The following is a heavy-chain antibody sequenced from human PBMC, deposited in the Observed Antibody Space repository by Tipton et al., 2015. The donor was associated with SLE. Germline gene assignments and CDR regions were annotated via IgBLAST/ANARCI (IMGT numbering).Heavy chain of an antibody. V-gene: IGHV4-38-2*02. CDR2: IYHSGST. J-gene: IGHJ4*02. CDR1: GYSISSGYY. Sequence: TLSLTCTVSGYSISSGYYWGWIRQPPGKGLEWIGSIYHSGSTYYNPSLKSRVTISVDTPKNQFSLKLSSVTAADTAVYYCTRGIAAADGYWGQGTLVTVSS. CDR3: TRGIAAADGY. D-gene: IGHD6-13*01.